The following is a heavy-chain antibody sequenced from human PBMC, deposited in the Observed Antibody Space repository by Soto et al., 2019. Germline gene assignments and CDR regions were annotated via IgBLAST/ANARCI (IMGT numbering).Heavy chain of an antibody. CDR1: GGTFSSYT. J-gene: IGHJ6*02. CDR2: IIPIFGTA. CDR3: AVPAAFFYYGMDV. V-gene: IGHV1-69*13. Sequence: GASVKVSCKASGGTFSSYTISWVRQAPGQGLEWMGRIIPIFGTANYAQKFQGRVTITADESTSTAYMELSSLRSEDTAVYYCAVPAAFFYYGMDVWGQGTTVTVSS. D-gene: IGHD2-2*01.